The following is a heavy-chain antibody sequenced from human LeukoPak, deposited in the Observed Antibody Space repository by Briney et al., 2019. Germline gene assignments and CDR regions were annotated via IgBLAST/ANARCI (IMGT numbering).Heavy chain of an antibody. J-gene: IGHJ4*02. CDR1: GGSISSSSYY. V-gene: IGHV4-39*01. CDR2: IYYSGST. Sequence: SETLSLTCTVPGGSISSSSYYWGWIRQPPGKGLEWIGSIYYSGSTYYNPSLKSRVTICVDTSKNQFSLKLSSVTAADTAVYYCARLRQYSYGFRGSYSSGHYFDYWGQGTLVTVSS. D-gene: IGHD5-18*01. CDR3: ARLRQYSYGFRGSYSSGHYFDY.